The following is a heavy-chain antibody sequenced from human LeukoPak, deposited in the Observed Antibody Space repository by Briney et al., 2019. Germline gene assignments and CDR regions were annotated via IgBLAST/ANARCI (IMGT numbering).Heavy chain of an antibody. J-gene: IGHJ4*02. V-gene: IGHV2-70*01. CDR1: GFSLSTSGMC. CDR3: ARSREMATVYYFDY. CDR2: IDWDDDK. Sequence: SGPTLVHPTQTLTLTCTFSGFSLSTSGMCVSWIRQPPGKALEWLALIDWDDDKYYSTSLKTRLTISKDTSKNQEVLTMTNMDPVDTATYYCARSREMATVYYFDYWGQGTLVTVSS. D-gene: IGHD5-24*01.